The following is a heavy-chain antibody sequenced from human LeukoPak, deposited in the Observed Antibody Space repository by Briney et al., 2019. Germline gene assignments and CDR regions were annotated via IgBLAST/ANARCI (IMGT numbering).Heavy chain of an antibody. V-gene: IGHV1-69*04. CDR3: ARFRLQHSGYLSDYFDY. Sequence: GASVKVSCKASGYTFTSYGISWVRQAPGQGLEWMGRIIPILGIANYAQKFQGRVTITADKSTSTAYMELSSLRSEDTAVYYCARFRLQHSGYLSDYFDYWGQGTLVTVSS. D-gene: IGHD5-12*01. CDR2: IIPILGIA. J-gene: IGHJ4*02. CDR1: GYTFTSYG.